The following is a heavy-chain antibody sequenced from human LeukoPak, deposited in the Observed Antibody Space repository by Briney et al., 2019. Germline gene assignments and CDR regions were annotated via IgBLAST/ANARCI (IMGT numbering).Heavy chain of an antibody. CDR1: GGTFSSYA. CDR3: ASGSPPRPRYGSGSRACYFDY. V-gene: IGHV1-69*01. J-gene: IGHJ4*02. CDR2: IIPIFGTA. D-gene: IGHD3-10*01. Sequence: GSSVKVSCKASGGTFSSYAISWVRQAPGQGLEWMGGIIPIFGTANYAQKFQGRVTITADESTSTAYTELSSLRSEDTAVYYCASGSPPRPRYGSGSRACYFDYWGQGTLVTVSS.